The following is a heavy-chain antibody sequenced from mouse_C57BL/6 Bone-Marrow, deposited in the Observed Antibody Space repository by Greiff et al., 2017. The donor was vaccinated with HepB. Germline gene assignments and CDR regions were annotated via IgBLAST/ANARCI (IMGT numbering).Heavy chain of an antibody. Sequence: QVQLQQSGPELVKPGASVKISCKASGYAFSSSWMNWVKQRPGKGLEWIGRIYPGDGDTNYNGKFKGKATLTADKSSSTAYMQLSSLTSEDSAVYCCAIDAPWFAYWGQGTLVTVSA. CDR3: AIDAPWFAY. J-gene: IGHJ3*01. CDR2: IYPGDGDT. CDR1: GYAFSSSW. V-gene: IGHV1-82*01.